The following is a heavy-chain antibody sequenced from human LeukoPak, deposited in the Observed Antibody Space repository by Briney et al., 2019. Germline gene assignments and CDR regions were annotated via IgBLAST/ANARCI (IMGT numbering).Heavy chain of an antibody. V-gene: IGHV3-13*01. D-gene: IGHD5-18*01. CDR1: GFTFSTYD. Sequence: GGSLRLSCAASGFTFSTYDMHWVRQPTGKGLEWVSAIGTAGDTYYPGSVKGRFTISRENAKNSLYLQMNSLRAGDTAVYYCARLEGRGYSHLRFDPWGQGTLVTVSS. J-gene: IGHJ5*02. CDR2: IGTAGDT. CDR3: ARLEGRGYSHLRFDP.